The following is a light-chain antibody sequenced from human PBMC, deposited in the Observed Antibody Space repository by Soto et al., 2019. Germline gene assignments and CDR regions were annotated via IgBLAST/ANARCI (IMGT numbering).Light chain of an antibody. V-gene: IGKV1-5*03. Sequence: DIQMTQSPSTLSASIGDRVTIACRASQSISNLLAWHQQKPGKAPKLLIYKASNLESGVPSRFSGSGSGTEFSLTISSLQPEHFATYYCQQYNTYRAFGQGTKVELK. CDR2: KAS. CDR1: QSISNL. J-gene: IGKJ1*01. CDR3: QQYNTYRA.